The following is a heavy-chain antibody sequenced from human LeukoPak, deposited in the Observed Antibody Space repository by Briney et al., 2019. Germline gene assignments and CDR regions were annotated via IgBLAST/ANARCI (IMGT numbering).Heavy chain of an antibody. D-gene: IGHD3-10*01. V-gene: IGHV4-61*01. CDR3: ARFGITVVRGGKYYFDY. Sequence: SETLSLTCTVSGSSVSSGSYYWSWIRQPPGKGLEWIGYIYYSGSTNYNPSLKSRVTISVDTSKNQFSLMLSSVTAADTAVYYCARFGITVVRGGKYYFDYWGQGTLVTVSS. J-gene: IGHJ4*02. CDR2: IYYSGST. CDR1: GSSVSSGSYY.